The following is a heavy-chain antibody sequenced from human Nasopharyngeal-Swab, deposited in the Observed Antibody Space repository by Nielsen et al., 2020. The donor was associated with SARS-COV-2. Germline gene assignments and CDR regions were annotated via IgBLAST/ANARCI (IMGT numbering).Heavy chain of an antibody. V-gene: IGHV3-74*01. CDR1: GFTFSSYW. Sequence: GESLKISCAASGFTFSSYWMHWVRQAPGKGLVWVSRINGDGSSTTYADSVRGRFTISSDNAKNMLYLQLNSLRAEDTAVYYCARGGLYGNYLFDYWGQGTLVTVSS. J-gene: IGHJ4*02. CDR2: INGDGSST. CDR3: ARGGLYGNYLFDY. D-gene: IGHD4-11*01.